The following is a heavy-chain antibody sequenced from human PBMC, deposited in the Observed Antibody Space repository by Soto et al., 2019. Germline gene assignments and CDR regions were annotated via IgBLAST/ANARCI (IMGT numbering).Heavy chain of an antibody. CDR2: MNPNSGNT. V-gene: IGHV1-8*01. D-gene: IGHD3-22*01. Sequence: QVQLVQSGAEVKKPGASVKVSCKASGYTFTSYDINWVRQATGQGLEWMGWMNPNSGNTAYAQKFQGRVTMTRNSTTSTASMELSSLRSEDTAVYYWAREKSRGYYYDYWGQGTRVTVSS. J-gene: IGHJ4*02. CDR3: AREKSRGYYYDY. CDR1: GYTFTSYD.